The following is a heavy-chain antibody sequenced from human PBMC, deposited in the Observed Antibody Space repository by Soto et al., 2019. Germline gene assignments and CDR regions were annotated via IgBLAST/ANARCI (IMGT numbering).Heavy chain of an antibody. CDR2: INHSGST. J-gene: IGHJ4*02. D-gene: IGHD1-20*01. CDR1: GGSFSGYY. V-gene: IGHV4-34*01. CDR3: ASYDWNDYFDY. Sequence: QVQLQQWGAGLLKPSETLSLTCAVYGGSFSGYYWSWIRQPPGKGLEWIGEINHSGSTNYNQSLKSRVTISVDTSKNQFSLKLSSVTAADTAVYYCASYDWNDYFDYWGQGTLVTVSS.